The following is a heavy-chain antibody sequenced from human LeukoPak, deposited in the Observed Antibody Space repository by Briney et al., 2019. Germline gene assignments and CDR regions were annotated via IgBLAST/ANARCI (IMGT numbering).Heavy chain of an antibody. D-gene: IGHD3-22*01. CDR3: ARIITNYYDTSGHFDY. J-gene: IGHJ4*02. CDR2: IYTSGST. V-gene: IGHV4-4*09. Sequence: SETLSLTCSVSGVSMTGYYWSWIRQAPGKAPEWIGYIYTSGSTNYNPSLKSRVTISVDTSKNQFSLKLSSVTAADTAVYYCARIITNYYDTSGHFDYWGQGTLVTVSS. CDR1: GVSMTGYY.